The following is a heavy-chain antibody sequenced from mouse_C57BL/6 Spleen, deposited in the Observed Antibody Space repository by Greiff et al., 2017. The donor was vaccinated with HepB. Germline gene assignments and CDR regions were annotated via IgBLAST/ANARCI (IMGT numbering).Heavy chain of an antibody. CDR2: IDPENGDT. CDR1: GFNLKYDY. J-gene: IGHJ4*01. Sequence: VQLQQSGAELVRPGASVKLSFPASGFNLKYDYMHWVKQRPEQGLEWIGWIDPENGDTEYASKFQGKATITADTSSNTAYLQLSSLTSEDTAVYYCTTAYYGSEMDYWGQGTSVTVSS. D-gene: IGHD1-1*01. CDR3: TTAYYGSEMDY. V-gene: IGHV14-4*01.